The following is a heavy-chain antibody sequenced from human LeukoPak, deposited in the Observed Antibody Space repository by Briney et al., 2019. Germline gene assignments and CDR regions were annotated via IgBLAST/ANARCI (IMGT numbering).Heavy chain of an antibody. CDR3: ARDPGYSRPSSYGYFDH. D-gene: IGHD1-26*01. Sequence: GGSLRLSCATSGFTFSAYSMIWVRQTPGKGLECLSYITSSSDSIHYADSVRGRFTVSRDNAKNSLYLQMNSLRDEDTAVYYCARDPGYSRPSSYGYFDHWGQGTLATVSS. CDR2: ITSSSDSI. J-gene: IGHJ4*02. CDR1: GFTFSAYS. V-gene: IGHV3-48*02.